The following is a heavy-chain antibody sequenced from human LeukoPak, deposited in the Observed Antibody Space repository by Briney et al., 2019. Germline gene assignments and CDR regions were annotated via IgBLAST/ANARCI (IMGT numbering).Heavy chain of an antibody. CDR3: ARDRREYYDFWSGYYEY. V-gene: IGHV3-53*01. Sequence: PGGSLRLSCAASGFTVSSNYMSWVRQAPGKGLEWVSVIYSGGSTYYADSVKGRFTISRDNSKNTLYLQMNSLRAEDTAVYYCARDRREYYDFWSGYYEYWGQGTLVTVSS. CDR1: GFTVSSNY. D-gene: IGHD3-3*01. CDR2: IYSGGST. J-gene: IGHJ4*02.